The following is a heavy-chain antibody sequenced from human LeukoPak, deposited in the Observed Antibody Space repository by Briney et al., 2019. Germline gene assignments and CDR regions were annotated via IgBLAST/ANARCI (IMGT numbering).Heavy chain of an antibody. Sequence: ASVKVSCKASGYTLTSYYMHWVRQPPGQGREWRGIINPSGGSTSYAQKSQGRVTMTRDTSTSTVYMELSSLRSEDTAVYYCARVKAYYYYYMDVWGKGTTVTVSS. CDR3: ARVKAYYYYYMDV. V-gene: IGHV1-46*01. CDR2: INPSGGST. CDR1: GYTLTSYY. J-gene: IGHJ6*03.